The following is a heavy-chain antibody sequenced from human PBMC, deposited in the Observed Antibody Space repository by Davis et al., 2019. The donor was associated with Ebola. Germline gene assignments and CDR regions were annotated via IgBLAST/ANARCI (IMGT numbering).Heavy chain of an antibody. D-gene: IGHD3-10*01. CDR3: ATDPGGTMVQGLMGDY. CDR2: IAAYNFKT. V-gene: IGHV1-18*01. CDR1: GYTFTNYG. Sequence: AASVKVSCKASGYTFTNYGIHWMRQAPGQGLEWMGWIAAYNFKTHYAQKFQDRATLTIDPYTDTAYMELRSLRSDDTALYYCATDPGGTMVQGLMGDYWGQGTPVTVSS. J-gene: IGHJ4*02.